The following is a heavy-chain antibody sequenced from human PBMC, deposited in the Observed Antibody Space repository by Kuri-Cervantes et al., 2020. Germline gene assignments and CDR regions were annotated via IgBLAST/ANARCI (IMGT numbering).Heavy chain of an antibody. J-gene: IGHJ5*02. D-gene: IGHD6-19*01. CDR3: ARGGLLPVPIWFDP. CDR2: IKSKTDGGTT. V-gene: IGHV3-15*01. CDR1: GFTFSNAW. Sequence: ETLSLTCAASGFTFSNAWMSWVRQAPGKGLEWVGRIKSKTDGGTTDYAAPVKGRFTISRDDSKNTLYLQMNSLRAEDTAVYYCARGGLLPVPIWFDPWGQGTLVTVSS.